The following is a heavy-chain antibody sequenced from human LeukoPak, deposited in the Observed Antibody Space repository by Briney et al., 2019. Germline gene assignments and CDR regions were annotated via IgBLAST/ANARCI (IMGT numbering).Heavy chain of an antibody. CDR3: ARSSSWSGLDY. CDR1: GGSISSGAYS. CDR2: IFHSGST. V-gene: IGHV4-30-2*01. J-gene: IGHJ4*02. Sequence: SETLSLTCAVSGGSISSGAYSWSWIRQPPGKGLAWIGYIFHSGSTYYNPSLKSRVIISVDRSKNQFSLKLSSVTAADTAVYYCARSSSWSGLDYWGQGTLVTVSS. D-gene: IGHD6-13*01.